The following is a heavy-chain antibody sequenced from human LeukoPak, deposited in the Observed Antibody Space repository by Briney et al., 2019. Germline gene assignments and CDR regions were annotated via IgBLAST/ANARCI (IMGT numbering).Heavy chain of an antibody. CDR1: GFTFSSDG. CDR2: IRYDGSKK. Sequence: GRSLRLSCAPSGFTFSSDGIDWVRPAPGKGRGRGSFIRYDGSKKYYTDSVKGRLPIHRNNSKNTLSRQMNSLRAENPAVNYGAKDVRTDTAMVIGYWGQGTLVTVSS. D-gene: IGHD5-18*01. CDR3: AKDVRTDTAMVIGY. J-gene: IGHJ4*02. V-gene: IGHV3-30*02.